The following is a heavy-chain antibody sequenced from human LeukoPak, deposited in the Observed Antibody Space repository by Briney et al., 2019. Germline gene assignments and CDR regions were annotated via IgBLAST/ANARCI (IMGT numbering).Heavy chain of an antibody. Sequence: PGGSLRLSCAASGFTFSSYSMNWVRQAPGKGLEWVSSISSSSSYIYYADSVKGRFTISRDNAKNSLYLQMNSLRAEDTAVYYCARYDSGGYYPDAYWGQGTLVTVSS. V-gene: IGHV3-21*01. CDR3: ARYDSGGYYPDAY. D-gene: IGHD3-22*01. CDR1: GFTFSSYS. J-gene: IGHJ4*02. CDR2: ISSSSSYI.